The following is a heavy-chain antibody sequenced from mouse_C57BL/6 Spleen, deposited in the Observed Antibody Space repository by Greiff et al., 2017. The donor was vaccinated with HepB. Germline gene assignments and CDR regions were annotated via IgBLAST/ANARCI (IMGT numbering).Heavy chain of an antibody. Sequence: EVQLVESGGGLVQPKGSLKLSCAASGFTFNTYAMHWVRQAPGKGLEWVARIRSKSSNYATYYADSVKDRFTISRDASQSMLYLQMNNLKTEDTAIYYCVRESYGPYYYAMDYWGQGTSVTVSS. CDR2: IRSKSSNYAT. V-gene: IGHV10-3*01. CDR3: VRESYGPYYYAMDY. D-gene: IGHD2-10*02. J-gene: IGHJ4*01. CDR1: GFTFNTYA.